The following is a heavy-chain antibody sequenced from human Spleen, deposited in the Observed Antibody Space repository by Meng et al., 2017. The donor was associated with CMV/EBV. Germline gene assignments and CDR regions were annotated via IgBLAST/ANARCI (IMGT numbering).Heavy chain of an antibody. Sequence: GGSLRLSCVASGFTFSPYSMNWVRQAPGKGLEWVSSISSSSYIHYADSVNGRFTISRDNAKNSLYLQMNSLRAEDTAVYYCGSREGGYWGQGTLVTVSS. CDR2: ISSSSYI. CDR3: GSREGGY. D-gene: IGHD1-26*01. V-gene: IGHV3-21*01. CDR1: GFTFSPYS. J-gene: IGHJ4*02.